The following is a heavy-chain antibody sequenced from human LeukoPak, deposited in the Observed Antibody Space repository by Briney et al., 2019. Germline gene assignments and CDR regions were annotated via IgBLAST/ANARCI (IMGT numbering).Heavy chain of an antibody. CDR3: ARDFRDYGGAHGFDP. CDR2: INFSGTT. CDR1: GGSVSSSRFF. D-gene: IGHD4-23*01. V-gene: IGHV4-39*07. Sequence: PSETLSLTCTVSGGSVSSSRFFWAWIRQPPGKGLEWIGNINFSGTTYYNPSLKSRVTLSVDPSKNQFSLKLSSVTAADTAVYYCARDFRDYGGAHGFDPWGQGTLVTVSS. J-gene: IGHJ5*02.